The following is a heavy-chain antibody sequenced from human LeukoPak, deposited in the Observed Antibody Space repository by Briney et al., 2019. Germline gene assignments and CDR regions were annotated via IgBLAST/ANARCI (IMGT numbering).Heavy chain of an antibody. J-gene: IGHJ4*02. D-gene: IGHD6-19*01. CDR2: ISWNSGSI. CDR3: AKDMGIAVAGTFDY. CDR1: GFTFDDYA. Sequence: PGGSLRLSCAASGFTFDDYAMHWVRQAPGKGLEWVSGISWNSGSIGYADSVKGRLTISRDNAKNSLYLQMNSLRAEDTALYYCAKDMGIAVAGTFDYWGQGTLVTVSS. V-gene: IGHV3-9*01.